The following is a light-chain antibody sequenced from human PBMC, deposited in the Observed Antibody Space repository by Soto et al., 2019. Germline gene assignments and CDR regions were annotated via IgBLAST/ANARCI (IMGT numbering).Light chain of an antibody. CDR2: GAS. CDR1: QSVSSSY. Sequence: EIVLTQSPGTLSLSPGEGATLSCRASQSVSSSYLAWYQQKPGQAPRLLIYGASSRATGIPDRFSGSGSGTDFTLTISRLEPEDFAVYYCQQYGSSPMLTFGGGTKVDIK. V-gene: IGKV3-20*01. CDR3: QQYGSSPMLT. J-gene: IGKJ4*01.